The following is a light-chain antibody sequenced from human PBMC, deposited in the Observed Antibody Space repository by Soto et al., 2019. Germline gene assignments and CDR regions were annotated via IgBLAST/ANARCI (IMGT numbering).Light chain of an antibody. V-gene: IGKV3-11*01. CDR2: DAS. CDR1: QSVGSY. J-gene: IGKJ1*01. CDR3: QQYKSGST. Sequence: EIVLTQSPATLSLSPGERATLSCRASQSVGSYLAWYQQKPGQAPRLLIYDASKRATGIPARFSGSGSGTDFTLTISSLEPEDFATYWCQQYKSGSTFGQGTKLDFK.